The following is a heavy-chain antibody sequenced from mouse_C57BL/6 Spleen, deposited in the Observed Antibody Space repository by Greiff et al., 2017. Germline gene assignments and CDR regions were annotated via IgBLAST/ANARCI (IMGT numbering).Heavy chain of an antibody. D-gene: IGHD1-2*01. V-gene: IGHV1-59*01. CDR3: ARVTTALGD. CDR2: IDPSDSYT. CDR1: GYTFTSYW. Sequence: VQLQQPGAELVRPGTSVKLSCKASGYTFTSYWMHWVKQRPGQGLEWIGVIDPSDSYTNYNQKFKGKATLTVDTSSSTAYMQLSSLTSEDSAVYYCARVTTALGDWGQGTLVTVSA. J-gene: IGHJ3*01.